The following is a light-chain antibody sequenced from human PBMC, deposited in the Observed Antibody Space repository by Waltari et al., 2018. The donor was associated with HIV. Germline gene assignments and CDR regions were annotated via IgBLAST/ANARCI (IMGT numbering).Light chain of an antibody. J-gene: IGKJ1*01. CDR1: QSVSSSY. CDR2: GAS. V-gene: IGKV3-20*01. Sequence: EIVLTQSPAHLSLSPGQRATLSCRASQSVSSSYLAWYQQKPGQAPRLLIYGASSRATGIPDRFSGSGSGTDFTLTISRLEPEDFAVYYCQQYGSSPRTFGQGTKVEIK. CDR3: QQYGSSPRT.